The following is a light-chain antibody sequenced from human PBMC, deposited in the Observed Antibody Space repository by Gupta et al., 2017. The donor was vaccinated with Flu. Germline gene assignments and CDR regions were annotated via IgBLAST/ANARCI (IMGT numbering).Light chain of an antibody. J-gene: IGKJ5*01. CDR2: GAS. V-gene: IGKV3-20*01. CDR1: QSVNTGS. CDR3: HQYGSSLIT. Sequence: ERATLACRASQSVNTGSVAWYQQIPGQAPRLLIYGASTTATGIPDRFSGSGSGTDFTLTISRLEPEDFAAYYCHQYGSSLITFGQGTRLEIK.